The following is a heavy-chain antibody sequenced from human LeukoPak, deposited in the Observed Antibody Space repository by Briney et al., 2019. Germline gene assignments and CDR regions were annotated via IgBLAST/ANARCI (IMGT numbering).Heavy chain of an antibody. J-gene: IGHJ5*02. CDR3: ARELQLEPLVWFDP. Sequence: ASVKVSCKASGGTFISYAISWVRQAPGQGLEWMGGIIPIFGTANYAQKFQGRVTITADESTSTAYMELSSLRSEDTAVYYCARELQLEPLVWFDPWGQGTLVTVSS. CDR1: GGTFISYA. D-gene: IGHD1-1*01. V-gene: IGHV1-69*13. CDR2: IIPIFGTA.